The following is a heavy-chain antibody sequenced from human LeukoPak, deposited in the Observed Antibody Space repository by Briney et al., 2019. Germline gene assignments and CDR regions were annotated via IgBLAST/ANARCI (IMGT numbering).Heavy chain of an antibody. D-gene: IGHD6-13*01. CDR2: INATGGGI. CDR1: GFTFSAYA. J-gene: IGHJ4*02. Sequence: GGSLRLSCAASGFTFSAYAMSWVRQAPGKGLEWVSCINATGGGIYYADSVRGRFTISRDNSKKMVYLQMDSLRTEDTAIYYCAKRKVNQLGTFDYWGQGTLVAVSS. CDR3: AKRKVNQLGTFDY. V-gene: IGHV3-23*01.